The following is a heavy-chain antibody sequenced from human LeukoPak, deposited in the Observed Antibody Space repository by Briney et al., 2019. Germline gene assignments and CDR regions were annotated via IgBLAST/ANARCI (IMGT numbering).Heavy chain of an antibody. V-gene: IGHV1-8*01. J-gene: IGHJ4*02. Sequence: ASVKVSCKASGYTFTSYDINWVRQATGQGLGWMGWMNPNSGNTGYAQKFQGRVTMTRNTSISTAYMELSSLRSEDTAVYYCARTNDSSGYYIGYWGQGTLVTVSS. CDR3: ARTNDSSGYYIGY. CDR2: MNPNSGNT. D-gene: IGHD3-22*01. CDR1: GYTFTSYD.